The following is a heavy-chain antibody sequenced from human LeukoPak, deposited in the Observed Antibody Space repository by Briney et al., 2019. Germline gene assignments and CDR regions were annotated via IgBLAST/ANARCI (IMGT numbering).Heavy chain of an antibody. V-gene: IGHV4-34*01. Sequence: SETLSLTCAVYGGSFSGYYWSWIRQPPGKGLEWIGEINHSGSTNYNTSLKSRVTISVDTSKNQFSLKLSSVTAADTAVYYCARGGGGSSWPHYYYYYGMDVWGQGTTVTVSS. CDR3: ARGGGGSSWPHYYYYYGMDV. J-gene: IGHJ6*02. CDR2: INHSGST. D-gene: IGHD6-13*01. CDR1: GGSFSGYY.